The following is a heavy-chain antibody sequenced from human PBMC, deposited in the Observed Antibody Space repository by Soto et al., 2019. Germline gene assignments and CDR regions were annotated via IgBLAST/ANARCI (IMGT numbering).Heavy chain of an antibody. CDR2: IDGAAATT. Sequence: GGSLRLSCTASGFTFNNKWMHWVRQAPGKGLVWLSRIDGAAATTNYADSVRGRFTISRDNAKNIVFLHVNGLTDEDTAVYYCARGGAMGVDYWGQGTLVTVSS. D-gene: IGHD1-26*01. V-gene: IGHV3-74*01. CDR1: GFTFNNKW. J-gene: IGHJ4*02. CDR3: ARGGAMGVDY.